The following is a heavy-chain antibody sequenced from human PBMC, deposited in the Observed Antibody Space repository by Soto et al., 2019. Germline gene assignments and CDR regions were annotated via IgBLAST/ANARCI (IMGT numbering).Heavy chain of an antibody. CDR3: ARGASGHSYRSPTFDY. V-gene: IGHV3-66*01. Sequence: EVQLVESGGGLVRPGGSLRLSCAVSGFTLSSNYMTWVRQVPGQGLDWVSIFFGAGSTYYSDSVRGRFTISRDTSKNTLYLQMNNLRAEDTAVYYCARGASGHSYRSPTFDYWGQGTRVTVSS. CDR2: FFGAGST. D-gene: IGHD3-16*02. CDR1: GFTLSSNY. J-gene: IGHJ4*02.